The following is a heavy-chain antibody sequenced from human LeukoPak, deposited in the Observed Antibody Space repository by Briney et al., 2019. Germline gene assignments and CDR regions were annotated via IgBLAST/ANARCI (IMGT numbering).Heavy chain of an antibody. V-gene: IGHV1-18*01. CDR1: GYTFTTFG. J-gene: IGHJ4*02. CDR3: ARGPHERSGYPDD. CDR2: ISAYNGNT. Sequence: GASVKVSCKTSGYTFTTFGISWVRQAPGQGLEWMGWISAYNGNTNFAQKFQGRVTMTTDTSTSTAYMELRSLRSDDTAVYYCARGPHERSGYPDDWGQGTLVTVSS. D-gene: IGHD3-22*01.